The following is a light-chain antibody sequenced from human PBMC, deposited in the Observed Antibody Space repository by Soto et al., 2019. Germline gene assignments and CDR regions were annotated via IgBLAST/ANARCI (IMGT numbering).Light chain of an antibody. CDR3: QQYNSYLWT. CDR2: GAS. Sequence: IVMTQSPATLSVSPGERATLSCRASQNIYSNVAWYQQRPGQAPRLLINGASTRATGIPARFSGSGSGTEFSLTISSLQSEDFATYYCQQYNSYLWTFGQGTKVDIK. CDR1: QNIYSN. V-gene: IGKV3-15*01. J-gene: IGKJ1*01.